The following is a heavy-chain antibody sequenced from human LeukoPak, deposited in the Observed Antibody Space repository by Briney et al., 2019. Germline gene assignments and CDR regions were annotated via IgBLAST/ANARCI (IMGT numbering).Heavy chain of an antibody. Sequence: PGGSLRLSCAASGFTFSSYAMHWVRQAPGKGLEWVAVISYDGSNKYYADSVKGRFTISRDNAKNSLYLQMNSLRAEDTAVYYCARDNTPYYDILTGYYAYYFDYWGQGTLVTVSS. CDR2: ISYDGSNK. D-gene: IGHD3-9*01. V-gene: IGHV3-30-3*01. CDR1: GFTFSSYA. CDR3: ARDNTPYYDILTGYYAYYFDY. J-gene: IGHJ4*02.